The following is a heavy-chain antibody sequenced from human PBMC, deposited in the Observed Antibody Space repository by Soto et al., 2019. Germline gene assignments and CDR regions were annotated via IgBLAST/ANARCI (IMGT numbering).Heavy chain of an antibody. CDR2: IYYSGST. J-gene: IGHJ5*02. CDR3: ARAHTPDPTIDGYNWFDP. CDR1: GGSISSGDYY. V-gene: IGHV4-30-4*01. Sequence: PSETLSLTCTVSGGSISSGDYYWSWIRQPPGKGLEWIGYIYYSGSTYYNPSLKSRVTISVDTSKTQFSLKLSSVTAADTAVYYCARAHTPDPTIDGYNWFDPWGQGTLVTVSS. D-gene: IGHD2-2*01.